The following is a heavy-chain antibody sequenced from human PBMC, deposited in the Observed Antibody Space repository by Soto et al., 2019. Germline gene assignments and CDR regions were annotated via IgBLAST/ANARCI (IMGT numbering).Heavy chain of an antibody. Sequence: SETLSLTCSVSGASISSYYYTWIRQTPGKGLEWIGYIYLGGSINYNPSFKSRVTISVDKSKNHFSLKVSSVTAADTAVYFCARSPRSISTGGIDFWGQGILVTVSS. D-gene: IGHD1-1*01. CDR2: IYLGGSI. J-gene: IGHJ4*01. V-gene: IGHV4-59*12. CDR1: GASISSYY. CDR3: ARSPRSISTGGIDF.